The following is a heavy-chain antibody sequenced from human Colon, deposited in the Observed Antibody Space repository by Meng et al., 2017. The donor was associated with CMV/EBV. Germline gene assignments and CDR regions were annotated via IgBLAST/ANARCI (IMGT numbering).Heavy chain of an antibody. CDR3: ARSHDSGYYLLDS. CDR1: GYTFTDFY. V-gene: IGHV1-2*02. J-gene: IGHJ4*02. D-gene: IGHD5-12*01. CDR2: INPHSDSGAT. Sequence: ASVKVSCKASGYTFTDFYIHWVRQAPGQGLEWLGWINPHSDSGATKYALKFQGRVTMTRDTSVTTSYMQLSTLGSDDTAIYYCARSHDSGYYLLDSWGQGTGVTVSS.